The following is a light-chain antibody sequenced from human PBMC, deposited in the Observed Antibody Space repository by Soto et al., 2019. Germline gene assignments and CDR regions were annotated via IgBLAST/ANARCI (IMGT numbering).Light chain of an antibody. CDR3: QQSYSTPFT. Sequence: DIQMTQSPSSLSASVGDRVTITCRASQSISSYLNWYQQKPGKAPKLLIYAASSLQSGVPSRFRGSGSRTDFTLTISSLQTEDFATYNCQQSYSTPFTFGGGTKVEIK. J-gene: IGKJ4*01. V-gene: IGKV1-39*01. CDR1: QSISSY. CDR2: AAS.